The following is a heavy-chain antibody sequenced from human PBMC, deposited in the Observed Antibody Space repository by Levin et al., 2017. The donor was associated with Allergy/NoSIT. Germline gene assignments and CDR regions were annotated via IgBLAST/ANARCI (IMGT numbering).Heavy chain of an antibody. CDR2: IKQDGSEK. D-gene: IGHD2-15*01. V-gene: IGHV3-7*01. Sequence: GESLKISCAASGFTFSSYWMSWVRQAPGKGLEWVANIKQDGSEKFYVDSVKGRFTISRDNAKNSLYLQMNSLRAEDTAVYYCTREDGHCSGGSCYFDFDYWGQGTLVTVSS. J-gene: IGHJ4*02. CDR3: TREDGHCSGGSCYFDFDY. CDR1: GFTFSSYW.